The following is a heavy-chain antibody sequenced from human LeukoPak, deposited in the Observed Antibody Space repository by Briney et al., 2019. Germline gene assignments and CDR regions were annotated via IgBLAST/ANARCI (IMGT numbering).Heavy chain of an antibody. CDR2: IYYTGST. Sequence: SETLSLTCTVSGGSISNNYWNWIRLPPGKGLEWIGYIYYTGSTHYNPSLKSRVTISLDTSKRQFSLKLTSVTAADTAVYYCARGGGPLGYCSGGSCLDYWGQGTLVTVSS. J-gene: IGHJ4*02. D-gene: IGHD2-15*01. CDR3: ARGGGPLGYCSGGSCLDY. CDR1: GGSISNNY. V-gene: IGHV4-59*08.